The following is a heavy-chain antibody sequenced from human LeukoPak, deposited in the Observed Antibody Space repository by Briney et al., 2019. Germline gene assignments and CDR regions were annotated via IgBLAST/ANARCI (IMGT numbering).Heavy chain of an antibody. CDR1: GFSLSTSGVG. CDR3: AHRLHWYYYDSSGYYDRERNWFDP. CDR2: IYWDDDK. D-gene: IGHD3-22*01. V-gene: IGHV2-5*02. J-gene: IGHJ5*02. Sequence: SGPTLVKPTQTLTLTCTFSGFSLSTSGVGVGWIRQPPGKALEWLALIYWDDDKRYSPSLKSRLTITKDTSKNQVVLTMTNMDPVDTATYYCAHRLHWYYYDSSGYYDRERNWFDPWGQGTLVTVSS.